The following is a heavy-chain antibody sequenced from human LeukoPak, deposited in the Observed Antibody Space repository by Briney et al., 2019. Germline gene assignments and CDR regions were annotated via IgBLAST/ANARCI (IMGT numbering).Heavy chain of an antibody. D-gene: IGHD6-13*01. CDR2: IYYSGST. CDR3: APSRIAAAGTEFRFDP. V-gene: IGHV4-39*01. Sequence: PSETLSLTCTVSGGSISSSSYYWGWIRQPPGTGLEWLGSIYYSGSTYYNPSLKSRVTISVDTSKNQFSLKLSSVTAADTAVYYCAPSRIAAAGTEFRFDPWGQGTLVTVSS. J-gene: IGHJ5*02. CDR1: GGSISSSSYY.